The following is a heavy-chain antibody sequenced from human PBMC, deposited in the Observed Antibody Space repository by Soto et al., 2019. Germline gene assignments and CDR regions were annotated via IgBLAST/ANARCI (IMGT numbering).Heavy chain of an antibody. CDR2: IIPIFGTA. Sequence: SVKVSCKASGGTFSSYAISWVRQAPGQGLEWMGGIIPIFGTANYAQKFQGRVTITADESTSTAYMELSSLRSEDTAVYYCARLEFYDYDILTGYRSGYYYGMDVWGQGTTVIGS. J-gene: IGHJ6*02. V-gene: IGHV1-69*13. D-gene: IGHD3-9*01. CDR3: ARLEFYDYDILTGYRSGYYYGMDV. CDR1: GGTFSSYA.